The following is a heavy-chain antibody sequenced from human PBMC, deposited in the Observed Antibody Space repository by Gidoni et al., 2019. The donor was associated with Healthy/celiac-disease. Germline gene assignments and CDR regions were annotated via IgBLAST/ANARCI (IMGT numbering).Heavy chain of an antibody. D-gene: IGHD2-2*02. Sequence: QVQLQQWGAGLLKPSETLSLTCAVYGGSFSGSYWSWIRQPPGKGLEWIGEINHSGSTNYNPSLKSRVTISVDTSKNQFSLKLSSVTAADTAVYYCARVDVVVPAAIPNYYYGMDVWGQGTTVTVSS. J-gene: IGHJ6*02. CDR1: GGSFSGSY. CDR3: ARVDVVVPAAIPNYYYGMDV. V-gene: IGHV4-34*01. CDR2: INHSGST.